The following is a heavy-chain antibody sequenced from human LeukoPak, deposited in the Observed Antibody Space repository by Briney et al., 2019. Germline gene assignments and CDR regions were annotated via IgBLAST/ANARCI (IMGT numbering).Heavy chain of an antibody. V-gene: IGHV1-18*01. Sequence: GASVKVSCKASGYTFTSYGISWVRQAPGQGLEWMGWISAYNGNTNYAQKLQGRVTMTTDTSTSTAYMELRSLRSDDTAVYYCARDPGGDFPSPDIAVDYMDVWGKGTTVTVSS. CDR1: GYTFTSYG. CDR2: ISAYNGNT. CDR3: ARDPGGDFPSPDIAVDYMDV. J-gene: IGHJ6*03. D-gene: IGHD6-19*01.